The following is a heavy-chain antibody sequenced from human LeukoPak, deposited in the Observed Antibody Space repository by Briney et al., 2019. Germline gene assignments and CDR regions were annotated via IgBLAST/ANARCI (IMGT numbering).Heavy chain of an antibody. CDR1: GGSISSSSYY. Sequence: PSETLSLTCTVSGGSISSSSYYWGWIRQPPGKGLEWIGSIYYSGSTYYNPSLKSRVTISVDTSKIQFSLKLSSVTAADTAVYYCASFTMFREVAWGQGTLVTVSS. CDR3: ASFTMFREVA. CDR2: IYYSGST. V-gene: IGHV4-39*07. D-gene: IGHD3-10*01. J-gene: IGHJ5*02.